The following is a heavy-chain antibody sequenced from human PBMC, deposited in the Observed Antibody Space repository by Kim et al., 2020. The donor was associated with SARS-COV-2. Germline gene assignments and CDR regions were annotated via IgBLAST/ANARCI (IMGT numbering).Heavy chain of an antibody. D-gene: IGHD3-9*01. CDR1: GFTFSSYS. Sequence: GGSLRLSCAASGFTFSSYSMNWVRQAPGKGLEWVSSISSSSSYIYYADSVKGRFTISRDNAKNSLYLQMNSLRAEDTAVYYCASPLANYDILTGNAEYFQHWGQGTLVTVSS. J-gene: IGHJ1*01. CDR3: ASPLANYDILTGNAEYFQH. CDR2: ISSSSSYI. V-gene: IGHV3-21*01.